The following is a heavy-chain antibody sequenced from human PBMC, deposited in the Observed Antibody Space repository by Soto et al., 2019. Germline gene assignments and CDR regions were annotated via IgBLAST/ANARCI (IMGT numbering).Heavy chain of an antibody. V-gene: IGHV4-59*04. D-gene: IGHD4-17*01. J-gene: IGHJ4*02. CDR1: GGSISSYY. Sequence: SETLSLTCTVSGGSISSYYWSWIRQPPGKGLEWIGYIYYSGSTYYNPSLKSRATISVDTSKNQFSLKLSSVTAADTAVYYCARQRRNDYGDYGPFDYWGQGTLVTVSS. CDR2: IYYSGST. CDR3: ARQRRNDYGDYGPFDY.